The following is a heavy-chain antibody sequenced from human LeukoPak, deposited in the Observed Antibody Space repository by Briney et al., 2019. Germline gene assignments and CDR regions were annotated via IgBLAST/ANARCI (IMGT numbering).Heavy chain of an antibody. D-gene: IGHD4-17*01. Sequence: GASVKVSCKASGYTFTGYYMHWVRQAPGQGLEWMGWINPNSGGTNYAQKFQGRVTMTRDTSISTAYMELSSLRAEDTAVYYCARDPNGDYIGAFDMWGPGTMVTVSS. CDR2: INPNSGGT. V-gene: IGHV1-2*02. CDR3: ARDPNGDYIGAFDM. CDR1: GYTFTGYY. J-gene: IGHJ3*02.